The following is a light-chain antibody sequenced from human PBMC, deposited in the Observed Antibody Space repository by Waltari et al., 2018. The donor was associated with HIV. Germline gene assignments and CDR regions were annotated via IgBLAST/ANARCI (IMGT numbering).Light chain of an antibody. J-gene: IGLJ3*02. V-gene: IGLV1-47*01. CDR2: SNN. CDR3: STWDESQSFQV. Sequence: QPVLTQLPSMSGTPGQTVTISCSGSNSNIGSSSMYWYQHLPGTTPRFLIYSNNERPAGVPYRFSGSKSGTSASLTSSGLRSEDEADYYCSTWDESQSFQVFGGGTKVTVL. CDR1: NSNIGSSS.